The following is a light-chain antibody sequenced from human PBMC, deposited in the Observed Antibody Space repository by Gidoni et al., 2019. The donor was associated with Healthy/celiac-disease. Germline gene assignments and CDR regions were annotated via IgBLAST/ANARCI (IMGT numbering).Light chain of an antibody. V-gene: IGKV3-20*01. J-gene: IGKJ1*01. CDR1: QSVSSSY. CDR3: QQYART. Sequence: EIGLTQSPGTLSLSPGERATLSCRASQSVSSSYLAWYQQKPGQAPRLLIYDASSRATGIPDRFSGSGSGTDFTLTISRLEPEDFAVYYCQQYARTFGQGTKVEIK. CDR2: DAS.